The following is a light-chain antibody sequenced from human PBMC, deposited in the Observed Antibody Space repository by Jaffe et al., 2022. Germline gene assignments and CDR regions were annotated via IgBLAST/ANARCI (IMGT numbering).Light chain of an antibody. Sequence: QSALTQPASVSGSPGQSITISCTGTSSDVGGYNYLSWYQQHPGKAPKLMIYEVSNRPSGVSNRFSGSKSGNTASLTISRLQPDDEADYYCSSYTSISTWVFGGGTKLTVV. V-gene: IGLV2-14*01. CDR2: EVS. CDR3: SSYTSISTWV. J-gene: IGLJ3*02. CDR1: SSDVGGYNY.